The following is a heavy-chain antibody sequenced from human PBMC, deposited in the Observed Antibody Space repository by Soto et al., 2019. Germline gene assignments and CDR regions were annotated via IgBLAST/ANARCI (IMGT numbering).Heavy chain of an antibody. CDR3: ARGSLATAMVNGPYYYCMDF. V-gene: IGHV1-8*01. CDR2: MNPNSGNT. J-gene: IGHJ6*02. CDR1: GYTFTSYD. D-gene: IGHD5-18*01. Sequence: ASVKVSCKASGYTFTSYDINRVRQATGQGLEWMGWMNPNSGNTGYAQKFQGRVTMTRNTPISTAYMELSSLRSEDTAVYYCARGSLATAMVNGPYYYCMDFWGQGTTVTVSS.